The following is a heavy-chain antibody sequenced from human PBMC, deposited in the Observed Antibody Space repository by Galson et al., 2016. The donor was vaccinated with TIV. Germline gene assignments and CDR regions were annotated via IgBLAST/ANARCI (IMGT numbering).Heavy chain of an antibody. CDR3: AKDRITFTLRGAFDI. Sequence: SLRLSCAASGFKFSRYAMHWVRQAPGKGLEWVAVIFYEGVNEDYADSVKGRFTISRDNSKNTLFLQMNNLRVEDTAVYYCAKDRITFTLRGAFDIWGQGTMVTVSS. CDR1: GFKFSRYA. D-gene: IGHD2/OR15-2a*01. V-gene: IGHV3-30-3*02. J-gene: IGHJ3*02. CDR2: IFYEGVNE.